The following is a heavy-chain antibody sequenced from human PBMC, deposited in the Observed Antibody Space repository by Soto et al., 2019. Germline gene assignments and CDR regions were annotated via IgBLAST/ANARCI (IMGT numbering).Heavy chain of an antibody. Sequence: PSETLSLTCTVSGGSISSSTYYWGWMRQPPGKGLEWIASFFIGGNTYYNPSLKSRVTISVDTSKNQFSLKLSSVTAADTAVYYCASFRRYYYDSSGYSGMDVWGQGTTVT. J-gene: IGHJ6*02. CDR1: GGSISSSTYY. D-gene: IGHD3-22*01. CDR2: FFIGGNT. V-gene: IGHV4-39*01. CDR3: ASFRRYYYDSSGYSGMDV.